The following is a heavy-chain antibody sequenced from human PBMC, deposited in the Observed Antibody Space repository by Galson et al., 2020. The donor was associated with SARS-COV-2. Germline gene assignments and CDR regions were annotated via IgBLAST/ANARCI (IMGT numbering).Heavy chain of an antibody. CDR2: IYPSGTT. V-gene: IGHV4-38-2*02. Sequence: SETLSLTCTVSGYSVSTTNYWGWVRQPPGRGLEWIGSIYPSGTTYYNPSPKSRVSISVDTSKNQFSLRLDSVTAADTALYYCARQGVNMIMVVTGPGWYFDLWGRGTLVTVSS. CDR3: ARQGVNMIMVVTGPGWYFDL. J-gene: IGHJ2*01. D-gene: IGHD3-22*01. CDR1: GYSVSTTNY.